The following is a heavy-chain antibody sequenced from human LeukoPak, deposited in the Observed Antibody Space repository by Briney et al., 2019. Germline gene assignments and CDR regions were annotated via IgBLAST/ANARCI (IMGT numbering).Heavy chain of an antibody. CDR3: ARDVTENEQQLLHWGFRSPNWFDP. V-gene: IGHV4-39*07. J-gene: IGHJ5*02. CDR2: IYYSGST. CDR1: GGSISSSSYY. Sequence: SETLSLTCTVSGGSISSSSYYWGWIRQPPGKGLEWIGSIYYSGSTYYKLSLKSRVTISVDTSKNQFSLKLRSVTAADTAVYYCARDVTENEQQLLHWGFRSPNWFDPWGQGTLVTVSS. D-gene: IGHD6-13*01.